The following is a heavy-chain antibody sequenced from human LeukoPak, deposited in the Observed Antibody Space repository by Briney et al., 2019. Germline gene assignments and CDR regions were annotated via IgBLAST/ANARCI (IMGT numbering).Heavy chain of an antibody. CDR3: ARGLRLGIDRYYYGMDV. CDR2: IYHSGST. Sequence: RTSETLSLTCAVSGGSISSSNWWSWVRQPPGKGLEWIGEIYHSGSTNYNPSLKSRVTISVDKSKNQFSLKLSSVTAADTAVYYCARGLRLGIDRYYYGMDVWGQGTTVTVSS. CDR1: GGSISSSNW. V-gene: IGHV4-4*02. J-gene: IGHJ6*02. D-gene: IGHD7-27*01.